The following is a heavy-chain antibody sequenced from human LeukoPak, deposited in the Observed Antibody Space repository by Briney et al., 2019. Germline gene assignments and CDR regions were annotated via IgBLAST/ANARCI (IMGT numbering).Heavy chain of an antibody. V-gene: IGHV4-61*01. CDR3: ARETYYYDSSGYYPGTSRAFDI. CDR2: SYYSGST. J-gene: IGHJ3*02. D-gene: IGHD3-22*01. CDR1: GDSITSGSYY. Sequence: SQTLSLTCTVSGDSITSGSYYWAWIRQHPGKGLEWIGYSYYSGSTNYNPSLKSRVTISVDTSKNQFSLKLSSVTAADTAVYYCARETYYYDSSGYYPGTSRAFDIWGQGTMVTVSS.